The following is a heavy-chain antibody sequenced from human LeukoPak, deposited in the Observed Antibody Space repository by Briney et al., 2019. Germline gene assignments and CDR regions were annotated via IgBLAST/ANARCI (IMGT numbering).Heavy chain of an antibody. Sequence: PSETLSLTCTVSGGSISSYYWSWIRQPPGKGLEWIGYIYYSGSTNYNPSLKSRVTISVDTSKNQFSLKLNSVTAADTAVYYCASLASPGYYYYGMDVWGQGTTVTVSS. J-gene: IGHJ6*02. CDR2: IYYSGST. V-gene: IGHV4-59*12. CDR3: ASLASPGYYYYGMDV. D-gene: IGHD3-10*01. CDR1: GGSISSYY.